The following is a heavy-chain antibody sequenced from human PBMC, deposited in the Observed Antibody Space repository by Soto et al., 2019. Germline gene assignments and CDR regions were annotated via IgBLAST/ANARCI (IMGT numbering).Heavy chain of an antibody. CDR1: GFSFSSYA. Sequence: VQLFQSGGGQVQPGGSLRLSCAASGFSFSSYAVGWVRQTPGKGLEWVSVISGNAGRTYYADSVKGRFIISRDNSRDTLSLQMDILRGEDTAIYYCAKTKGNYCSGGSCYYFDKWGQGVLVTVSS. J-gene: IGHJ4*02. D-gene: IGHD2-15*01. V-gene: IGHV3-23*01. CDR3: AKTKGNYCSGGSCYYFDK. CDR2: ISGNAGRT.